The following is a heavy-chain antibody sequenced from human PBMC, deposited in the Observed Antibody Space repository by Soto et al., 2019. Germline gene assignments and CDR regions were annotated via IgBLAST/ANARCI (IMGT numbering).Heavy chain of an antibody. Sequence: VQLVESGGGVVQPGRSLRLTCAGSGSTFSSYGIHWVRQAPGKGLEWVAIIWYDGTNKYYVDSVRGRFTFSRDNSKNTGYLQINSVRVEDTAVYHCASQVYYVLAGWGPFDYWGQGALVTVSS. CDR3: ASQVYYVLAGWGPFDY. CDR2: IWYDGTNK. CDR1: GSTFSSYG. D-gene: IGHD3-9*01. V-gene: IGHV3-33*01. J-gene: IGHJ4*02.